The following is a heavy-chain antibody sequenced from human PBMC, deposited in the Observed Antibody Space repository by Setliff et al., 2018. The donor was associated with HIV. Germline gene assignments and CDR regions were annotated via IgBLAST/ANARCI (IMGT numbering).Heavy chain of an antibody. Sequence: PGGSLRLSCAASGFTFSSYWMSWVRQAPGKGLEWVANIKQDGSEKYYVDSVKGRFTISRDNAKNSLYLQMNSLRTEDTAMYYCARGRRVSSNYYYYYYMDVWGKGTTVTVSS. CDR3: ARGRRVSSNYYYYYYMDV. J-gene: IGHJ6*03. D-gene: IGHD2-2*01. CDR2: IKQDGSEK. CDR1: GFTFSSYW. V-gene: IGHV3-7*03.